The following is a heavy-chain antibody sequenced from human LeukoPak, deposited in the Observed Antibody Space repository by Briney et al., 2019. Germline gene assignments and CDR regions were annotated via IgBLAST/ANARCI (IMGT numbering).Heavy chain of an antibody. CDR1: GFTFSDYY. Sequence: GGSLRLSCAASGFTFSDYYMSWIRQAPGKGLEWLAFISPSGGAIYYADSVKGRCTISRDNVKNSLYLQMNSLKAEGTAVYYCARGLVVAGSFFDSWGQGTLVTVSS. V-gene: IGHV3-11*04. CDR3: ARGLVVAGSFFDS. CDR2: ISPSGGAI. J-gene: IGHJ4*03. D-gene: IGHD2-15*01.